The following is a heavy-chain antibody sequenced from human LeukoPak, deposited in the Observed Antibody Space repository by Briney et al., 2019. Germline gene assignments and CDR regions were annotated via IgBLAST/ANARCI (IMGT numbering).Heavy chain of an antibody. CDR3: AKDRAALAVAGTFDY. J-gene: IGHJ4*02. CDR1: GFTIMNSA. V-gene: IGHV3-23*01. CDR2: INGTAIDT. D-gene: IGHD6-19*01. Sequence: PGGSLRLSCAASGFTIMNSAMNWVRQAPGKGLEWVSAINGTAIDTDYADSVKGRFTISRDFSRNTLYLQMNSLRAEDTAVYYCAKDRAALAVAGTFDYWGQGTLVTVSS.